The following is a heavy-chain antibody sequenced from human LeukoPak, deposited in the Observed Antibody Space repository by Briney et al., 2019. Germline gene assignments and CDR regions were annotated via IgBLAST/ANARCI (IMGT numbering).Heavy chain of an antibody. CDR2: ISSSSSTI. Sequence: PGGSLRLSCAASGFTFSSYSMNWVRQAPGKGLEWVSYISSSSSTIYYADSVKGRFTISRDNAKNSLYLQMNSLRAEDTAVYYCARVRSGATTRFDYWGQGTLVTVSS. J-gene: IGHJ4*02. D-gene: IGHD1-26*01. CDR3: ARVRSGATTRFDY. CDR1: GFTFSSYS. V-gene: IGHV3-48*01.